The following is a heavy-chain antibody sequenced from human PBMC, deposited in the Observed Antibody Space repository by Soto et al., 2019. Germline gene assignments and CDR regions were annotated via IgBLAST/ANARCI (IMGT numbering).Heavy chain of an antibody. J-gene: IGHJ6*02. CDR1: GFTFSSYG. Sequence: LRLSCAASGFTFSSYGMHWVRQAPGKGLEWVAVIWYDGSNKYYADSVKGRFTISRDNSKNTLYLQMNSLRAEDTAVYYCASGGYSYGYRYYYYGMDVWGQGTTVTVSS. D-gene: IGHD5-18*01. CDR3: ASGGYSYGYRYYYYGMDV. V-gene: IGHV3-33*01. CDR2: IWYDGSNK.